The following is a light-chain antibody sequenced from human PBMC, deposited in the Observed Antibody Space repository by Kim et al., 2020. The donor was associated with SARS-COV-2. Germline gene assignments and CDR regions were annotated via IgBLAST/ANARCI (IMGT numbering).Light chain of an antibody. CDR3: QQYNAWPSLT. CDR1: QGISSN. CDR2: GAS. V-gene: IGKV3-15*01. Sequence: EIVMTQSPATLSVSPGERATLSCRASQGISSNLAWYQQKPGQAPRLLIYGASTRATGIPARFSGSGSGTEFTLTISSLQSDDFALYYCQQYNAWPSLTFGGGTKVDIK. J-gene: IGKJ4*01.